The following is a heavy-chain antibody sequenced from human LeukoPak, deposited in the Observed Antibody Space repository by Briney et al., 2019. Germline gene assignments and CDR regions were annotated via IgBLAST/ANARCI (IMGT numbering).Heavy chain of an antibody. CDR1: GGTFTSYA. Sequence: SVKVSCKASGGTFTSYAISWVRQAPGQGLEWMGGIIPIFGTANYAQKFQGRVTITADKSTRTAYMELRSLRSEDTAVYYCARDLGQQQLVQYWFDPWGQGTLVTVSS. D-gene: IGHD6-13*01. J-gene: IGHJ5*02. V-gene: IGHV1-69*06. CDR3: ARDLGQQQLVQYWFDP. CDR2: IIPIFGTA.